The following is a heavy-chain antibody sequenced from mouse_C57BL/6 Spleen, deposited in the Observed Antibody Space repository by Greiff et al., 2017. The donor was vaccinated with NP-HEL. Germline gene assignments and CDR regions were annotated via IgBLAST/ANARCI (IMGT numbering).Heavy chain of an antibody. CDR1: GYTFTSYG. V-gene: IGHV1-81*01. CDR2: IYPRSGNT. J-gene: IGHJ2*01. D-gene: IGHD1-1*01. Sequence: QVHVKQSGAELARPGASVKLSCKASGYTFTSYGISWVKQRTGQGLEWIGEIYPRSGNTYYNEKFKGKATLTADKSSSTAYMELRSLTSEDSAVYFCARTITTVVAPNWDGGYFDYWGQGTTLTVSS. CDR3: ARTITTVVAPNWDGGYFDY.